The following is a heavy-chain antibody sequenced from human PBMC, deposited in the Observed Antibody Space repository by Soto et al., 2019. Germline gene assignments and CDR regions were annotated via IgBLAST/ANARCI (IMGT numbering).Heavy chain of an antibody. CDR2: ISSSSAFI. CDR1: GFTFSTYS. Sequence: EVQLVESGGGLVKPGGSLRLSCAASGFTFSTYSMNWVRQAPGKGLEWVASISSSSAFIYYADSLKGRFTISRDNARSSLYLQMSSLRAEDMAVYYCVRDLMHGAFDSWGQGTLVTVSS. D-gene: IGHD2-8*01. J-gene: IGHJ4*02. CDR3: VRDLMHGAFDS. V-gene: IGHV3-21*01.